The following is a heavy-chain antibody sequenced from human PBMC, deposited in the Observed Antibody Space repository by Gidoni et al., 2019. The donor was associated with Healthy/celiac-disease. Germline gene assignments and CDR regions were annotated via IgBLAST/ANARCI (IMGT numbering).Heavy chain of an antibody. D-gene: IGHD4-17*01. Sequence: QLQLQESGPGLVKPSETLSLTCTVSGGSISSSSYYWGWSRQPPGKGLGWSGSLYYSGSTYSDPSLKSRVTITVDTSKNQFSLKLSSVTAANTAVYYCARHRYVDYESAFDIWGQGTMVTVSS. CDR1: GGSISSSSYY. CDR2: LYYSGST. V-gene: IGHV4-39*01. J-gene: IGHJ3*02. CDR3: ARHRYVDYESAFDI.